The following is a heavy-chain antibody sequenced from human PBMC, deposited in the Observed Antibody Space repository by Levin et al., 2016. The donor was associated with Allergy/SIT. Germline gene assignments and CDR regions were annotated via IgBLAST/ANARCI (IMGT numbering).Heavy chain of an antibody. CDR2: IYYSGST. D-gene: IGHD2-21*02. V-gene: IGHV4-61*01. CDR1: GGSVSSGSYY. Sequence: GSLRLSCTVSGGSVSSGSYYWSWIRQPPGKGLEWIGYIYYSGSTNYNPSLKSRVTISVDTSKNQFSLKLSSVTAADTAVYYCARDRGDRPHKRYFDLWGRGTLVTVSS. J-gene: IGHJ2*01. CDR3: ARDRGDRPHKRYFDL.